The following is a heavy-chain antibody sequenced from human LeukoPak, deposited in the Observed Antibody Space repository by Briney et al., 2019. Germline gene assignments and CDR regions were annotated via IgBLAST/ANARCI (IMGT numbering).Heavy chain of an antibody. J-gene: IGHJ3*02. V-gene: IGHV1-58*01. D-gene: IGHD2-2*01. CDR2: IVVCSGNT. CDR1: VFTFTSSA. Sequence: GTSVKVSCKASVFTFTSSAVQWVRQARGQRLEWIGWIVVCSGNTNYAQKFQERVTITRDMSTSTAYMELSSLRSEDTAVYYCAAPYCSSTSCYRDAFDIWGQGTMVTVSS. CDR3: AAPYCSSTSCYRDAFDI.